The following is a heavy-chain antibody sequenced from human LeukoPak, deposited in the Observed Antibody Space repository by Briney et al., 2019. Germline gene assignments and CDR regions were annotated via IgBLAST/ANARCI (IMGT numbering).Heavy chain of an antibody. CDR2: ISAYNGNT. V-gene: IGHV1-18*01. Sequence: SVTVSCKASGYTFSSYGISWVRQAPGQGLEWMGWISAYNGNTNYRQKLQGRVTMTTDTFTGTAYMDLRSLRSDDTAIYYCARDSPDGSGTYYNDSPDYWGQGTLVTVSS. CDR3: ARDSPDGSGTYYNDSPDY. D-gene: IGHD3-10*01. CDR1: GYTFSSYG. J-gene: IGHJ4*02.